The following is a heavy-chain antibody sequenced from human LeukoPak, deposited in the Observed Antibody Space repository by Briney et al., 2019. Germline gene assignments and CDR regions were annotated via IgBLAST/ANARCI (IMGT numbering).Heavy chain of an antibody. D-gene: IGHD6-13*01. Sequence: PGGSLRLSCAASGFTFSSYSMNWVRQAPGKGLEWVSSISSSSSYIYYADSVKGRFTISRDNPKNSLYLQMNSLRAEDTAVYYCARGAAGTVRAFDIWGQGTMVTVSS. J-gene: IGHJ3*02. CDR2: ISSSSSYI. V-gene: IGHV3-21*01. CDR1: GFTFSSYS. CDR3: ARGAAGTVRAFDI.